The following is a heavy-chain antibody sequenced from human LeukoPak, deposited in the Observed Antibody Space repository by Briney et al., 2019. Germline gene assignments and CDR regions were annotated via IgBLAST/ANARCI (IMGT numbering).Heavy chain of an antibody. CDR3: AKIWVIPAEAAGRRSDY. V-gene: IGHV3-23*01. J-gene: IGHJ4*02. D-gene: IGHD6-13*01. CDR2: ISGHGVNT. CDR1: GFTFNAYA. Sequence: GGSLRLSCAASGFTFNAYAMNWVRQAPGKGLEWVSTISGHGVNTFYADSVRGRFTISRDNSRNTLYLQMNSLRAEDTAVYYCAKIWVIPAEAAGRRSDYWGQGTLVTVSS.